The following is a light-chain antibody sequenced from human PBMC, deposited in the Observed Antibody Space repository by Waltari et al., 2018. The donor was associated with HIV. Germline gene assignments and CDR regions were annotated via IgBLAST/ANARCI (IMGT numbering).Light chain of an antibody. J-gene: IGLJ3*02. V-gene: IGLV1-44*01. CDR1: RSNIGRNT. Sequence: QSVLTQPPSASGTPGPRVTIPCSGSRSNIGRNTVNWYQQLPGTAPKLFIYSNNQRPSGVPDRFSGSKSGTSASLAISGLQSEDEADYYCAAWDDSLNGWVFGGGTKLTVV. CDR2: SNN. CDR3: AAWDDSLNGWV.